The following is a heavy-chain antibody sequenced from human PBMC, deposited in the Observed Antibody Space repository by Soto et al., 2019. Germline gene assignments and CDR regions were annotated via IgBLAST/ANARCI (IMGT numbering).Heavy chain of an antibody. D-gene: IGHD2-2*01. CDR3: GRCTSTSCHLGSDY. CDR1: GFIFSSYA. V-gene: IGHV3-30-3*01. J-gene: IGHJ4*02. Sequence: QVQLVESGGGVVQPGRSLRLSCAASGFIFSSYAMNWVRQAPGKGLEWVALISYDGSNKYYADSVKGRFTISRDSSKHTLYLQMNSLRAADTAVYYCGRCTSTSCHLGSDYWGQGTLVTVSS. CDR2: ISYDGSNK.